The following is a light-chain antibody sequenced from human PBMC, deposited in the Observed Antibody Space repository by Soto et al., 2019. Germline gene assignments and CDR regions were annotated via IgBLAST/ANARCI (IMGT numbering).Light chain of an antibody. CDR3: QQYGNSPLT. CDR2: GVS. Sequence: EIVLTQSPGTLSLSPGERATLSCRASQSVSSSYLAWYQQKPGQAPRLLIYGVSSRATGIPDRFSGSGSGTDFTLTISRLESEDFAVYYCQQYGNSPLTFGGGTKV. J-gene: IGKJ4*01. CDR1: QSVSSSY. V-gene: IGKV3-20*01.